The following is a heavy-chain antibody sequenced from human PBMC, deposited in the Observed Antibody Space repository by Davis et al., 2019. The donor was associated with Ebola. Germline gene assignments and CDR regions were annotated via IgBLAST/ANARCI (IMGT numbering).Heavy chain of an antibody. V-gene: IGHV4-34*01. Sequence: SETLSLTCAVYGGSFSGYYWSWIRQPPGKGLEWIGEINHSGSTNYNLSLKSRVTISVDTSKNQFSLKLNSVTAADTAVYYCARDQRYYYDSRSMEYYGMDVWGQGTTVTVSS. CDR1: GGSFSGYY. CDR3: ARDQRYYYDSRSMEYYGMDV. CDR2: INHSGST. J-gene: IGHJ6*02. D-gene: IGHD3-22*01.